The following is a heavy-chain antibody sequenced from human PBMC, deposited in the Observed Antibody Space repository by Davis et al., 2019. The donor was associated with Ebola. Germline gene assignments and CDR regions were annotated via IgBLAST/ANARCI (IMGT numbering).Heavy chain of an antibody. CDR3: ARDRRSSRGSIDAFDI. J-gene: IGHJ3*02. Sequence: GGSLRLSCAASGFTFTGYAMHWVRQAPGKGLEWVSVIYSGGSIYYADSVKGRFTISRDNSKNTVYLQMNSLRPEDTAVYYCARDRRSSRGSIDAFDIWGQGTMVTVSS. D-gene: IGHD2-2*01. CDR1: GFTFTGYA. V-gene: IGHV3-NL1*01. CDR2: IYSGGSI.